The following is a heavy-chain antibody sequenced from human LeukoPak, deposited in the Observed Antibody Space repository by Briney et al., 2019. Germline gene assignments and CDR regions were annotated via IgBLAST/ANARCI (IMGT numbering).Heavy chain of an antibody. J-gene: IGHJ5*02. CDR2: INPNSGGT. V-gene: IGHV1-2*04. CDR3: ARVSTMIVVVTNSWFDP. CDR1: GYTFTGYY. D-gene: IGHD3-22*01. Sequence: ASVKVSCKASGYTFTGYYMHWVRQAPGQGLEWMGWINPNSGGTNYAQKFQGWVTMTRDTSISTAYMELSRLRSDDTAVYYCARVSTMIVVVTNSWFDPWGQGTLVTVSS.